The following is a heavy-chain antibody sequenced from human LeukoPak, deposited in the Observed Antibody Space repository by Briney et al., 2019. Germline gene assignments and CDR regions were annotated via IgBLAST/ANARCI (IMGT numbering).Heavy chain of an antibody. V-gene: IGHV4-59*08. CDR2: IYYSGST. D-gene: IGHD3-9*01. Sequence: SETLSLTCTVSGGSISSYYWSWIRQPPGKGLEWIGYIYYSGSTNYNPSLKSRVTISVDTSKNQFSLKLSSVTAADTAVYYCARGSDYDILTGYFLWGQGTLVTVSS. CDR1: GGSISSYY. J-gene: IGHJ4*02. CDR3: ARGSDYDILTGYFL.